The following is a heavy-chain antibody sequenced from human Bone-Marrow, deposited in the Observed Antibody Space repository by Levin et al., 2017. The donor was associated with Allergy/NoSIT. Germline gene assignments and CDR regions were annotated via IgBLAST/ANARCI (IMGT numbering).Heavy chain of an antibody. CDR2: MNSNSGNT. Sequence: ASVKVSCKASGYIFTNYDINWVRQATGQGLEWMGWMNSNSGNTGYAQKFQDRVTMTRNTSISTAYLELSNLRSEDTAMYYCVRQRDLAAAGIWDFQHWGQGSLVTVSS. CDR1: GYIFTNYD. D-gene: IGHD6-13*01. CDR3: VRQRDLAAAGIWDFQH. J-gene: IGHJ1*01. V-gene: IGHV1-8*01.